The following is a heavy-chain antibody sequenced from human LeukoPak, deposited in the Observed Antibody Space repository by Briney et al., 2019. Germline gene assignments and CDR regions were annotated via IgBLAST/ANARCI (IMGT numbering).Heavy chain of an antibody. CDR1: GGSISSYY. CDR3: ARALSYGYDFWSGPADYYYGMDV. J-gene: IGHJ6*02. D-gene: IGHD3-3*01. Sequence: PSETLSLTCTVSGGSISSYYWSWIRQPPGRGLEWIGYIYCSGSTNYNPSLKSRVTISVDTSKNQFSLKLSSVTAADTAVYYCARALSYGYDFWSGPADYYYGMDVWGQGTTVTVSS. V-gene: IGHV4-59*01. CDR2: IYCSGST.